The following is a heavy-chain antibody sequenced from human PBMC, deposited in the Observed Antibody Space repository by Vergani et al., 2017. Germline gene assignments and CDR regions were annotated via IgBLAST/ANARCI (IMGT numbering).Heavy chain of an antibody. CDR3: ARDRVYCSGGSCYSGYYYYYGMDV. CDR1: GGTFSSYA. V-gene: IGHV1-69*13. D-gene: IGHD2-15*01. J-gene: IGHJ6*02. Sequence: QVQLVQSGAEVKKPGSSVKVSCKASGGTFSSYAISWVRQAPGQGLEWMGRIIPIFGTANYAQKVQGRVTITADESTSTAYMELSSLRSEDTAVYYCARDRVYCSGGSCYSGYYYYYGMDVWGQGTTVTVSS. CDR2: IIPIFGTA.